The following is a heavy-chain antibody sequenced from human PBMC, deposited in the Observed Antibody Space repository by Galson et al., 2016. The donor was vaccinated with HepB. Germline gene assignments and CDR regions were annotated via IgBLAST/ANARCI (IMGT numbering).Heavy chain of an antibody. CDR1: GFALSSFN. CDR3: AQEVGWLRFAFGS. Sequence: LRLSCAASGFALSSFNMNWVRQTPGKGLEWISYISSSRNTIDYADSVKGRFTISRDDAKNSLYLQMNNLSVGDTAIYHCAQEVGWLRFAFGSWGQGTLVTVSS. D-gene: IGHD5-12*01. J-gene: IGHJ5*01. CDR2: ISSSRNTI. V-gene: IGHV3-48*01.